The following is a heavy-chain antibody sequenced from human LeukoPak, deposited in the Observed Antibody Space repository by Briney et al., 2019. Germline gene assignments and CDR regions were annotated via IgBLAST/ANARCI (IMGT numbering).Heavy chain of an antibody. J-gene: IGHJ4*02. D-gene: IGHD4-17*01. CDR3: ARANDYGDYDRPFDY. Sequence: PSETLSLTCTVSGGSISVYYWSWIRQPAGXGLEWIGHIYTSGTTTYNPSLRSRVTMSVDTSKNQFSLKLSSVTAADTAVYYCARANDYGDYDRPFDYWGQGTLVTVSS. V-gene: IGHV4-4*07. CDR1: GGSISVYY. CDR2: IYTSGTT.